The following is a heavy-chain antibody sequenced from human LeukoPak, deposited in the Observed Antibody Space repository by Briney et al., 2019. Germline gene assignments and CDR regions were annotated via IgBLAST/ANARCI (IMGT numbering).Heavy chain of an antibody. Sequence: GGSLRLSCAVSGFTFANYAMTWVRQAPGKGLESVSSISTDGTTYYAHSVKGRFTLSRDNSKNALYLQMSSLRAEDTAVYYCAKLGHGGYYSYMDVWGKGTTVTVSS. D-gene: IGHD3-16*01. CDR2: ISTDGTT. CDR1: GFTFANYA. J-gene: IGHJ6*03. CDR3: AKLGHGGYYSYMDV. V-gene: IGHV3-23*01.